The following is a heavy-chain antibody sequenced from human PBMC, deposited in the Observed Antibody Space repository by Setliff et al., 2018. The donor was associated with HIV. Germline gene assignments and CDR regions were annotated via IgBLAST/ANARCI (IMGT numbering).Heavy chain of an antibody. CDR2: ISGSGSRV. CDR3: ARDLIWGFDY. Sequence: LRLSCAASGFTFSSYSMNWVRQSPGKGLEWVSYISGSGSRVDYADSVKGRFTVSRDNARSSLYLQVNSLRSDDTAVYYCARDLIWGFDYWGQGTPVTVSS. CDR1: GFTFSSYS. D-gene: IGHD3-16*01. V-gene: IGHV3-48*01. J-gene: IGHJ4*02.